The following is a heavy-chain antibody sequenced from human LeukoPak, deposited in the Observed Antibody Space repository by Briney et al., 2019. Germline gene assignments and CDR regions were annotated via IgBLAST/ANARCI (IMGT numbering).Heavy chain of an antibody. CDR1: GFTFSSYW. V-gene: IGHV3-7*01. D-gene: IGHD6-13*01. CDR3: ARGASSWYLVYFQH. J-gene: IGHJ1*01. Sequence: PGGSLRLSCAASGFTFSSYWMSWVRQAPGKGLEWVANIKQDGSEKYYVDSVKGRFTISRDNAKNSLYLQMNSLRAEDTAVYYCARGASSWYLVYFQHWGQGTLVTVSS. CDR2: IKQDGSEK.